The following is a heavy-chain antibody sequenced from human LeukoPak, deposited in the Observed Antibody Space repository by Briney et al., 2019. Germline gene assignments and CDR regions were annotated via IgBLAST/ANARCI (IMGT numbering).Heavy chain of an antibody. J-gene: IGHJ6*02. D-gene: IGHD3-10*01. V-gene: IGHV4-61*02. CDR1: GGSISSGSYY. CDR3: ARDGRVWVRGVPHYGMDV. CDR2: IYHSGST. Sequence: SQTLSLTCTVSGGSISSGSYYWSRIRQPAGKGLEWIGSIYHSGSTYYNPSLKSRVTISVDTSKNQFSLKLSSVTAADTAVYYCARDGRVWVRGVPHYGMDVWGQGTTVTVSS.